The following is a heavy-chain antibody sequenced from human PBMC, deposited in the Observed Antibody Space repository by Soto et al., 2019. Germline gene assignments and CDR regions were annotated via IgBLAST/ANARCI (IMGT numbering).Heavy chain of an antibody. CDR2: IYITATT. V-gene: IGHV4-4*07. D-gene: IGHD2-2*01. Sequence: QVQLQESGPGLVKPSETLSLTCKVSGTSIRHFYWTWIRQTAGKGLEWIGRIYITATTSLNPSLKSRVTMSMDTSKNEFSLNLTSVTAADTAVYYWVRDRADFSSTYYHYFPVWGRGIQVTVSS. CDR1: GTSIRHFY. J-gene: IGHJ2*01. CDR3: VRDRADFSSTYYHYFPV.